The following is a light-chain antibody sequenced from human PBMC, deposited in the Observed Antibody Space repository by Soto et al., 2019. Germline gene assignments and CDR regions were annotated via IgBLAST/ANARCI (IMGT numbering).Light chain of an antibody. CDR3: QQYNSSPHT. V-gene: IGKV1-5*03. CDR1: QSISSW. CDR2: KAS. J-gene: IGKJ2*01. Sequence: DIPMTQSPSTLSASVGDRVTITCRASQSISSWLAWYQQKPGKAPKLLIYKASSLESGVPSRFSGSGSGTEFTLTISSLQPDDFATYYCQQYNSSPHTFGQGTKLEIK.